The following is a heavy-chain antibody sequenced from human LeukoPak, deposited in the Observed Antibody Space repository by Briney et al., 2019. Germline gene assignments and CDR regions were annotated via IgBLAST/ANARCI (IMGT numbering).Heavy chain of an antibody. CDR2: INPNSGGT. CDR1: GYTFTGYY. Sequence: GASVKVSCKASGYTFTGYYMHWVRQAPGQGLEWMGWINPNSGGTNYAQKFQGRVTMTRDTSISTAYMELSRLRSDDTAVYYCAREYYYDSSGYQYWGQGTLVTVSS. CDR3: AREYYYDSSGYQY. J-gene: IGHJ4*02. D-gene: IGHD3-22*01. V-gene: IGHV1-2*02.